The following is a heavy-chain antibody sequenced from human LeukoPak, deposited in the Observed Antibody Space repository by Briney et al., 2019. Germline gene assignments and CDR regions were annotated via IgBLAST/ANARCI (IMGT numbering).Heavy chain of an antibody. CDR1: GFTFRNAW. J-gene: IGHJ4*02. D-gene: IGHD4-17*01. CDR2: IKSRTDGGTT. V-gene: IGHV3-15*01. Sequence: GGSLRLSCAASGFTFRNAWMSWVRQAPGRGLEWVGRIKSRTDGGTTEYAAPVKGRLTISRDDSKNTLYLQINSLKTEDTAVYYCADLGDYAVGWGQGTLVTVSS. CDR3: ADLGDYAVG.